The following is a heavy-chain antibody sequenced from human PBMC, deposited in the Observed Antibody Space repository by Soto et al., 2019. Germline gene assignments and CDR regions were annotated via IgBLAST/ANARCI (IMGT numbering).Heavy chain of an antibody. J-gene: IGHJ4*02. Sequence: QVQLQQWGAGLLKPSETLSVTCAVYSGSFSDYYWRWIRQPPGKGLEWIGEINHSGSTNYNSSLKSRVTISVETSKNQFSLKLSSVTAADTAVYYCAGSAYSSGWYTGWGQGTLVTVSS. CDR1: SGSFSDYY. V-gene: IGHV4-34*01. CDR3: AGSAYSSGWYTG. D-gene: IGHD6-19*01. CDR2: INHSGST.